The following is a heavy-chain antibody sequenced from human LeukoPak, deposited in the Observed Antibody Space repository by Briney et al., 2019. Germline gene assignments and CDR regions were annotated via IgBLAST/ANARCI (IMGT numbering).Heavy chain of an antibody. Sequence: SETLSLTCAVSGGPLTSYYWSWIRQPPGKGLEWIGFIYYRGSTNYNPSLESRVTISVDTSKNRFAADTAVYYCARDRYSGYDGFGAFDIWGQGTMVTVSS. CDR2: IYYRGST. CDR1: GGPLTSYY. CDR3: ARDRYSGYDGFGAFDI. J-gene: IGHJ3*02. D-gene: IGHD5-12*01. V-gene: IGHV4-59*01.